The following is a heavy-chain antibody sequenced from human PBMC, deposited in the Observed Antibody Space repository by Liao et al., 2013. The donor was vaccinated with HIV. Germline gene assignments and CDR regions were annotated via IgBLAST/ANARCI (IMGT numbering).Heavy chain of an antibody. D-gene: IGHD1-26*01. V-gene: IGHV4-34*01. J-gene: IGHJ3*02. Sequence: QVQLQQWGAGLLKPSETLSLTCAVYVGSFSGYYWSWIRQPPGKGLEWIGEVNHSGKTNYNPSLKSRVTISVDTSKNQFSLKLSSVSAADTAAYYCARAPPSVGATRGDAAFDIWGQGQWSPSLQ. CDR2: VNHSGKT. CDR3: ARAPPSVGATRGDAAFDI. CDR1: VGSFSGYY.